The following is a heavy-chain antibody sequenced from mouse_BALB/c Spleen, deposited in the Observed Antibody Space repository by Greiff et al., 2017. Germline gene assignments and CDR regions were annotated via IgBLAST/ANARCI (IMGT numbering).Heavy chain of an antibody. Sequence: EVKLEESGGGLVQPGGSMKLSCVASGFTFSNYWMNWVRQSPEKGLEWVAEIRLKSNNYATHYAESVKGRFTISRDDSKSSVYLQMNNLRAEDTGIYYCTRGGYYYAMDYWGQGTSVTVSS. J-gene: IGHJ4*01. CDR2: IRLKSNNYAT. CDR1: GFTFSNYW. CDR3: TRGGYYYAMDY. D-gene: IGHD3-2*02. V-gene: IGHV6-6*02.